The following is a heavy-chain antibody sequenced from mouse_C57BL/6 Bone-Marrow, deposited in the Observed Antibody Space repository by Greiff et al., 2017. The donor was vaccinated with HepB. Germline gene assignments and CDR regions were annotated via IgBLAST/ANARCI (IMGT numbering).Heavy chain of an antibody. Sequence: QVQLQQPGAELVKPGASVKLSCKASGYTFTSYWMHWVKQRPGQGLEWIGMIHPNSGSTNYNEKFKSKATLTVDKSSSTAYMQLSSLTSEDSAVYYCARRGYYGEKDYAMDYWGQGTSVTVSS. CDR3: ARRGYYGEKDYAMDY. CDR2: IHPNSGST. D-gene: IGHD1-1*01. J-gene: IGHJ4*01. CDR1: GYTFTSYW. V-gene: IGHV1-64*01.